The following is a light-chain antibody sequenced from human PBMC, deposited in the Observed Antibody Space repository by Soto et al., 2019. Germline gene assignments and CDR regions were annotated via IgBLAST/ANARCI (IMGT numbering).Light chain of an antibody. V-gene: IGKV3-20*01. CDR2: GAS. CDR3: QQLHGYPIT. J-gene: IGKJ5*01. Sequence: EIVLTQSPGTLSLSPGEGATLSCRASQSVSSSYLAWYQQKPGQAPRLLIYGASSRATGIPDRFSGSGSGTDFTLTISSLQPEDFATYYCQQLHGYPITFGQGTRLEI. CDR1: QSVSSSY.